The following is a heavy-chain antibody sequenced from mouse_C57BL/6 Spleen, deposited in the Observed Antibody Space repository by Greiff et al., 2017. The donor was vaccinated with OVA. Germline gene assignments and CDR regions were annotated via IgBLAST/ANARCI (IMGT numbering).Heavy chain of an antibody. Sequence: QVQLQQPGAELVRPGSSVKLSCKASGYTFTSYWMHWVKQRPIKGLEWIGNIDPSDSDTHYNQKFKEKATLTVDKYSITAYMQLSSLTSEASSVYYCARKTAQSSFADWGQGTLVTVSA. CDR1: GYTFTSYW. CDR3: ARKTAQSSFAD. V-gene: IGHV1-52*01. D-gene: IGHD3-2*02. CDR2: IDPSDSDT. J-gene: IGHJ3*01.